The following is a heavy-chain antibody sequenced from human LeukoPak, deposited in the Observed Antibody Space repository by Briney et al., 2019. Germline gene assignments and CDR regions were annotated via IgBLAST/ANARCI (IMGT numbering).Heavy chain of an antibody. D-gene: IGHD6-13*01. Sequence: GGSLRLSCAASGFPFSSYWMTWVRQAPGKGLEWVANIKQDGSEKYYVDSVKGRFTISRDNAKNSLYLQMNSLRAEDTAVYYCARHSSSWHDAFDTWGQGTMVTVSS. CDR1: GFPFSSYW. CDR3: ARHSSSWHDAFDT. J-gene: IGHJ3*02. V-gene: IGHV3-7*01. CDR2: IKQDGSEK.